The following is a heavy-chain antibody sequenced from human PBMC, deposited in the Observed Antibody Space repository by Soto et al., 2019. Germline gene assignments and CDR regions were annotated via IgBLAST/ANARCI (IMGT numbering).Heavy chain of an antibody. Sequence: SEPLSLTCAVYVASFSGYYWSWIRQPPGKGLEWIGEINHSGSTNYNPSLKSRVTISVDTSKNQFSLKLSSVTAADTAVYYCARDPNGRNYFDYWGQGTLVTVSS. CDR3: ARDPNGRNYFDY. D-gene: IGHD1-26*01. V-gene: IGHV4-34*01. J-gene: IGHJ4*02. CDR1: VASFSGYY. CDR2: INHSGST.